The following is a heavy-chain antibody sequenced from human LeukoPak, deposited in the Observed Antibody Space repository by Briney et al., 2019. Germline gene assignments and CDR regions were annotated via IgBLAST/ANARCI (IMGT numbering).Heavy chain of an antibody. V-gene: IGHV3-74*01. Sequence: PGGSLRLSCAASGFTFSSYWMHWVRQAPGKGLVWVSRINSDGSSTSYADSVKGRFTISRGNAKNTLYLQMNSLRAEDTAVYYCVYSGSYFGVYWGQGTLVTVSS. J-gene: IGHJ4*02. CDR2: INSDGSST. D-gene: IGHD1-26*01. CDR3: VYSGSYFGVY. CDR1: GFTFSSYW.